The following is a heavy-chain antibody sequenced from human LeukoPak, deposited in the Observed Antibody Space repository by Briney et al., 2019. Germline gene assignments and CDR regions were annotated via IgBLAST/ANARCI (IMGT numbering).Heavy chain of an antibody. V-gene: IGHV1-69*05. CDR1: GGTFSSYA. D-gene: IGHD4-23*01. CDR3: ATEYGGNSPRRYYYYMDV. J-gene: IGHJ6*03. CDR2: IIPIFGTA. Sequence: ASVKVSCKASGGTFSSYAISWVRQAPGQGLERMGGIIPIFGTANYAQKFQGRVTITTDESTSTAYMELSSLRSEDTAVYYCATEYGGNSPRRYYYYMDVWGKGTTVTVSS.